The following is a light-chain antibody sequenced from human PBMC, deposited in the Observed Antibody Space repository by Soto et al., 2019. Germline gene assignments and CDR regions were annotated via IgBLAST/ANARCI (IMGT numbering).Light chain of an antibody. J-gene: IGKJ4*01. CDR2: DAS. Sequence: DIQMTQSPSSLSASVGDRVTITCQASQDISNYLNWYQQKPGKAPKILIYDASVLEAGVPSRFSGGGSGLHVTLTISSLQAEDVATYYCQQFDNLPLTLGGGTKVEIQ. CDR3: QQFDNLPLT. CDR1: QDISNY. V-gene: IGKV1-33*01.